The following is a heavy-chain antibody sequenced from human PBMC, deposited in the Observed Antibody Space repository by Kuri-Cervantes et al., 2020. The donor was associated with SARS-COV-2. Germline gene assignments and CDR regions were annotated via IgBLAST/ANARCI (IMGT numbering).Heavy chain of an antibody. CDR3: ARDFQSKSGYYYYGMDV. Sequence: ASVKVSCKASGDTLNTDAISWVRQAPGQGLEWMGWINPNSGGTNYAQKFQGRVTMTRDTSISTAYMELSRLRSDDTAVYYCARDFQSKSGYYYYGMDVWGQGTTVTISS. D-gene: IGHD4-11*01. CDR2: INPNSGGT. V-gene: IGHV1-2*02. CDR1: GDTLNTDA. J-gene: IGHJ6*02.